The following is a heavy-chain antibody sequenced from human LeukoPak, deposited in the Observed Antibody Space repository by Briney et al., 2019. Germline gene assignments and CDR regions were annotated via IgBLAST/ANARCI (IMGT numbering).Heavy chain of an antibody. V-gene: IGHV3-23*01. D-gene: IGHD1-14*01. CDR1: GFTFSSYA. Sequence: GGSLRLSCAASGFTFSSYAMSWVRQAPGKGLEWVSISYSDTNTNYADSVKGRVTISRDTSQNTLSLQMNSLRAEDTAVYYCVRKNRDFNAAFDIWGQGTVVTVSS. CDR2: SYSDTNT. CDR3: VRKNRDFNAAFDI. J-gene: IGHJ3*02.